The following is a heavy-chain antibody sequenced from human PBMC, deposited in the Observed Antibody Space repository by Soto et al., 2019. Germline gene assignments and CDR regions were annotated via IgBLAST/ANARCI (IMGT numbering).Heavy chain of an antibody. CDR2: IYSSGST. CDR3: ARGQRFSDWFDP. V-gene: IGHV4-4*07. Sequence: SETLSLTYIVSGGAISGYYWTWIRPPAGKGLEWIGRIYSSGSTKYNPSLQSRVSMSLDTSKNQFSLRLTSVTAADTAVYYCARGQRFSDWFDPWGQGTLVTVSS. D-gene: IGHD3-3*01. CDR1: GGAISGYY. J-gene: IGHJ5*02.